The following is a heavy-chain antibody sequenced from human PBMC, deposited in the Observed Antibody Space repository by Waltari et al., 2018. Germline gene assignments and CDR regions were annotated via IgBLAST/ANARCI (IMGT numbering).Heavy chain of an antibody. J-gene: IGHJ4*02. D-gene: IGHD6-19*01. V-gene: IGHV1-2*02. CDR3: AREREAGDIAVAGNY. CDR1: GYTFTGYY. CDR2: INPNSGGT. Sequence: QVQLVQSGAEVKKPGASVKVSCKASGYTFTGYYMHWVRQAPGQGLEWMVWINPNSGGTNYAQKVQGRCTMTRDTSISTAYMELSRLRSDDTAVYYCAREREAGDIAVAGNYWGQGTLVTVSS.